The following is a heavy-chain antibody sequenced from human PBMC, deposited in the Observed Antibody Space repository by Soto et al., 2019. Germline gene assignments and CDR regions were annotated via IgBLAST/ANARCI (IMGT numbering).Heavy chain of an antibody. CDR1: GYTFTGYA. Sequence: ASVKVSCKASGYTFTGYAMHWVRQAPGQRLEWMGWINAGNGNTKYSQKFQGRVTITRDTSASTAYMELSSLRSEDTAVYYCAATGPNVLRFWEWLQDYYYGMDVWGQGTTVTVS. D-gene: IGHD3-3*01. J-gene: IGHJ6*02. CDR2: INAGNGNT. V-gene: IGHV1-3*01. CDR3: AATGPNVLRFWEWLQDYYYGMDV.